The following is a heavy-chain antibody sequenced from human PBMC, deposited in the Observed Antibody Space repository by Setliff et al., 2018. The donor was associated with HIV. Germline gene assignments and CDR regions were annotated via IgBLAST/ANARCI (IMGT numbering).Heavy chain of an antibody. Sequence: SETLSLTCAVYGGSLRGYYWSWVRQSPLKGLEWIGEISHTGNINYNTALSNRVTVSVDTSKNQFSLKLTSVTAADTAVYFCARLHLRVPPSIFDYWSPGTMVTV. CDR2: ISHTGNI. CDR3: ARLHLRVPPSIFDY. D-gene: IGHD2-2*01. V-gene: IGHV4-34*01. J-gene: IGHJ4*02. CDR1: GGSLRGYY.